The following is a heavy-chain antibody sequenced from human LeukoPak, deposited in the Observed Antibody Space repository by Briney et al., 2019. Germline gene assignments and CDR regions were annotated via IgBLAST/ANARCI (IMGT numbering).Heavy chain of an antibody. CDR1: GFTFSGSA. V-gene: IGHV3-73*01. D-gene: IGHD2-21*02. CDR3: TAYCGGDCISGY. J-gene: IGHJ4*02. Sequence: GGSLRLSCAASGFTFSGSAMHWVRQASGKGLEWVGRIRSKANSYATAYAASVKGRFTISRDDSKNTAYLQMNSLKTEDTAVYYCTAYCGGDCISGYWGQGTLVTVSS. CDR2: IRSKANSYAT.